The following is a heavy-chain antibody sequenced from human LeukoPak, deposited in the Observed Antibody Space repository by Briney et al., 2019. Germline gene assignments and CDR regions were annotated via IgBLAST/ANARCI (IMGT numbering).Heavy chain of an antibody. D-gene: IGHD3-10*01. Sequence: PSETLSLTCIVSGGSISTYYWSWIRQPPGKRLEWIGYIYYSGNTNYNPSLKSRVTISVDTSKNQFSLKLSSVTAADTAVYYCARVGSGNFDLWGRGTLVTVSS. CDR2: IYYSGNT. V-gene: IGHV4-59*01. CDR3: ARVGSGNFDL. J-gene: IGHJ2*01. CDR1: GGSISTYY.